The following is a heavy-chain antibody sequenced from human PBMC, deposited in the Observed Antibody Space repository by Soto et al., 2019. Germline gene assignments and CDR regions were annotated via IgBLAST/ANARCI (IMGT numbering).Heavy chain of an antibody. Sequence: GSLRLSCAASALTFGGYDMHWDRHPPGQELEWLAVISFVVSNKNYADSVTGQFTISRDTSTYTLYLQTNRLRAEDTAVYYCARCGYYFDSSGLLLWAQGSLVTVSS. CDR3: ARCGYYFDSSGLLL. J-gene: IGHJ4*02. CDR1: ALTFGGYD. V-gene: IGHV3-30-3*01. CDR2: ISFVVSNK. D-gene: IGHD3-22*01.